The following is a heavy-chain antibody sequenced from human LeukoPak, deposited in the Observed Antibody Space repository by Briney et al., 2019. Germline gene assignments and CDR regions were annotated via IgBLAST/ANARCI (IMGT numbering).Heavy chain of an antibody. CDR3: ARSRLRYFDWHTYDY. CDR1: GYTFTGSY. D-gene: IGHD3-9*01. CDR2: INPNSGGT. J-gene: IGHJ4*02. Sequence: ASLKPCCKASGYTFTGSYMPWVRQAPGQSLQWNGWINPNSGGTNYAQKFQGRVTMTRDTSISTAYMELSRLRSDDTAVYYCARSRLRYFDWHTYDYWGQGTLVTVSS. V-gene: IGHV1-2*02.